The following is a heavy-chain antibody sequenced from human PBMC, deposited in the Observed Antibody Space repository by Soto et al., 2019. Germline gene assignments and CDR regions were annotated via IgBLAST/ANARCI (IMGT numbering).Heavy chain of an antibody. Sequence: EVQLLESGGGLVQPGGSLRLSCAASGFTFSSSAMSWVRQAPGKGLEWVSGISGSGGSTDYADSVKGRFTISRDNSTNTLYLQMNSLRAEDTAVYYCAKDRMGRSRRIAAAAAFDYWGQGTLVTVSS. CDR1: GFTFSSSA. CDR3: AKDRMGRSRRIAAAAAFDY. D-gene: IGHD6-13*01. J-gene: IGHJ4*02. V-gene: IGHV3-23*01. CDR2: ISGSGGST.